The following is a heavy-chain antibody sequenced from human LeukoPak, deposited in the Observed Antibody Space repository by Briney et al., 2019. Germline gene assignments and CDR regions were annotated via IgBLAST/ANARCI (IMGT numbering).Heavy chain of an antibody. V-gene: IGHV1-69*04. J-gene: IGHJ4*02. CDR2: IIPILGIA. CDR1: GGTFSSYA. CDR3: ARDDDTDGYNYHY. Sequence: SVKVSCKASGGTFSSYAISWVRQAPGQGLEWMGRIIPILGIANYAQKFQGRVTITADKSTSTAYMGLSSLRSEDTAVYYCARDDDTDGYNYHYWGQGTLVTVSS. D-gene: IGHD5-24*01.